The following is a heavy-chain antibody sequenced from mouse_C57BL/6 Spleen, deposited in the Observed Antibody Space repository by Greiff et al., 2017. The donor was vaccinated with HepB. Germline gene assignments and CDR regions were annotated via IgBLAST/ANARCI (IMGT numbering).Heavy chain of an antibody. Sequence: QVQLQQPGAELVMPGASVKLSCKASGYTFTSYWMHWVKQRPGQGLEWIGEIDPSDSYTNYNQKFKGKSTLTVDKSSSTAYMQLSSLTSEDSAVYYCASGQLRPLAYWGQGTRVTVSA. CDR1: GYTFTSYW. CDR3: ASGQLRPLAY. D-gene: IGHD3-2*02. V-gene: IGHV1-69*01. CDR2: IDPSDSYT. J-gene: IGHJ3*01.